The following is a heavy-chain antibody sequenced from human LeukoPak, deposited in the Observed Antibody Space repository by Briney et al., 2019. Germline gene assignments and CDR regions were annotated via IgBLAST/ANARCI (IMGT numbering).Heavy chain of an antibody. J-gene: IGHJ5*02. Sequence: KAGGSLRLSCAASGFTFSNAWMSWVRQAPGKGLEWVGRIKSKTDGGTTDYAAPVKGRFTISRDDSKNTLYLQMNSLKTEDTAVYYCTTGDPYGDYDWWFDPWGQGTLVTVSS. D-gene: IGHD4-17*01. CDR3: TTGDPYGDYDWWFDP. CDR2: IKSKTDGGTT. CDR1: GFTFSNAW. V-gene: IGHV3-15*01.